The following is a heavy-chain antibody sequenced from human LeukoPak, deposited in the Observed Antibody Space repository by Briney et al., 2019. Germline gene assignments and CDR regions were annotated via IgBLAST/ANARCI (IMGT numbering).Heavy chain of an antibody. CDR2: INPSSGGT. CDR3: AASIAARPVY. J-gene: IGHJ4*02. V-gene: IGHV1-2*02. D-gene: IGHD6-6*01. CDR1: GYTFTGYY. Sequence: ASLKVSSTASGYTFTGYYMHWVRPGPRQGGEWMGWINPSSGGTNYAQKFQGRVTMTRDTSISTAYMELSRLRSDDTAVYYCAASIAARPVYWGQGTLVTVS.